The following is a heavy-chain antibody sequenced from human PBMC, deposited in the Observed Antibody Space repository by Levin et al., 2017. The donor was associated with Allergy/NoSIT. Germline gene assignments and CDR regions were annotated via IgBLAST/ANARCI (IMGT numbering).Heavy chain of an antibody. J-gene: IGHJ3*02. V-gene: IGHV3-9*01. CDR3: AKDMDPSPHYTMIVPDAFDI. D-gene: IGHD3-22*01. Sequence: GGSLRLSCAASGFTFDDYAMHWVRQAPGKGLEWVSGISWNSGSIGYADSVKGRFTISRDNAKNSLYLQMNSLRAEDTALYYCAKDMDPSPHYTMIVPDAFDIWGQGIMVTVSS. CDR2: ISWNSGSI. CDR1: GFTFDDYA.